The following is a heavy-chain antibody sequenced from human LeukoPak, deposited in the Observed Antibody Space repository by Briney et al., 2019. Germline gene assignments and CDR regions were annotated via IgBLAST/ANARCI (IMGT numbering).Heavy chain of an antibody. CDR3: AKDQSSERFLDY. CDR2: ISSSGSTI. Sequence: GGSLRLSCAASGFTFSSYEMNWVRQAPGKGLEWVSYISSSGSTIYYADSVKGRFTISRDNSKNTLYLQMNSLGAEDTALYYCAKDQSSERFLDYWGQGTLVTVSS. V-gene: IGHV3-48*03. CDR1: GFTFSSYE. D-gene: IGHD5-24*01. J-gene: IGHJ4*02.